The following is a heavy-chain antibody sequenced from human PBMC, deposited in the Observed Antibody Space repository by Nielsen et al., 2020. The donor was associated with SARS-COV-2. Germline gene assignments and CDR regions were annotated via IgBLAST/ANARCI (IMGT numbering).Heavy chain of an antibody. CDR1: GYSFTTYW. V-gene: IGHV5-10-1*01. J-gene: IGHJ4*02. Sequence: GESLKISCKGSGYSFTTYWINWVRQMPGKGLEWMGKIDPSDSNTNYSPSFQGHVIISVDRSISTAYLQWSSLKASDTAMYYCARQSDWGILWRGFDYWGQGTLVTVSS. CDR3: ARQSDWGILWRGFDY. D-gene: IGHD7-27*01. CDR2: IDPSDSNT.